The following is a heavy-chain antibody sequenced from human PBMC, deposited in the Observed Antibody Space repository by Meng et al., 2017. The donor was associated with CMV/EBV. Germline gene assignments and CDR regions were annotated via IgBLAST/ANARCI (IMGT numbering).Heavy chain of an antibody. D-gene: IGHD4-17*01. CDR2: INHSGST. V-gene: IGHV4-34*01. Sequence: GCFSGDYWSWIRQPPGKGLEWIGEINHSGSTNYNPSLKSRVTISVDTSKNQFSLKLSSVTAADTAVYYCARKRQGFRGDYVWNWFDPWGQGTLVTVSS. CDR3: ARKRQGFRGDYVWNWFDP. J-gene: IGHJ5*02. CDR1: GCFSGDY.